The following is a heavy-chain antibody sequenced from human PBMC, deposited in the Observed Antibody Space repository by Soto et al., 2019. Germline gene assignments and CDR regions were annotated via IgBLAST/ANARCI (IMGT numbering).Heavy chain of an antibody. J-gene: IGHJ5*02. Sequence: SETLSLTCTVSGGSISSGGYYWSWIRQHPGKGLEWIGYIYYSGSTYYNPSLKSRVTISVDTSKNQFSLKLSSVTAADTAVYYCARRGYGSGDWFDPWGQGTLVTV. D-gene: IGHD3-10*01. CDR2: IYYSGST. CDR3: ARRGYGSGDWFDP. V-gene: IGHV4-31*03. CDR1: GGSISSGGYY.